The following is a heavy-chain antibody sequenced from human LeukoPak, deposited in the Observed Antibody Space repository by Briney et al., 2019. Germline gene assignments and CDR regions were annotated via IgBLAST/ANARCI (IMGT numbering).Heavy chain of an antibody. J-gene: IGHJ5*01. V-gene: IGHV4-39*01. Sequence: SETLSLTCTVSGGSISSSTYHWGWIRQPPGKGLEWIGSIYYSGNTYYNPSLKSRVTISVDTSKNQFSVKLSSVTAADRAVYYCARHSSPHAGSSSWYDFWGQGTLVTVSS. CDR1: GGSISSSTYH. CDR3: ARHSSPHAGSSSWYDF. CDR2: IYYSGNT. D-gene: IGHD2-15*01.